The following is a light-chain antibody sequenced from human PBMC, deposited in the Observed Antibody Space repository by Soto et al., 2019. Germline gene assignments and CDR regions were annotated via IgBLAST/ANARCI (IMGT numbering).Light chain of an antibody. CDR2: DVA. J-gene: IGLJ1*01. Sequence: ALTQPRSVSGSPGQSVTISCTGTSSDVGSYNFVSWHQQHPGKAPKLLIYDVAKRPSGVPDRFSGSKSGNTASLTISGLQAEDEADYYCCTFAGRYSYVFGSGTRSPS. CDR1: SSDVGSYNF. CDR3: CTFAGRYSYV. V-gene: IGLV2-11*01.